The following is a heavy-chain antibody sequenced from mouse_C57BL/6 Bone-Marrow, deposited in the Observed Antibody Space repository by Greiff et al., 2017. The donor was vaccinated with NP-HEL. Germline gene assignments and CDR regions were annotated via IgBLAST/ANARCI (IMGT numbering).Heavy chain of an antibody. J-gene: IGHJ2*01. D-gene: IGHD1-1*01. CDR2: ILPGSGST. CDR3: ARGGITTVPIPSHFDY. V-gene: IGHV1-9*01. CDR1: GYTFTGYW. Sequence: VKLQESGAELMKPGASVKLSCKATGYTFTGYWIEWVKQRPGHGLEWIGEILPGSGSTNYNEKFKGKATFTADTSSNTAYMQLSSLTTEDSAIYYCARGGITTVPIPSHFDYWGQGTTLTVSS.